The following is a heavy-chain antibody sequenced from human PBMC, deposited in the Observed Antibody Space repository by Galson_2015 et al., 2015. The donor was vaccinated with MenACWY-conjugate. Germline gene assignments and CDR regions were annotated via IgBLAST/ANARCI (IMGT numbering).Heavy chain of an antibody. V-gene: IGHV1-69*04. Sequence: SCAASGGTLGSYAISWVRQAPGQGLEWMGRIIPILGIASYAQKFQGRVTITADKSTSTAYMELSRLRSDDTAVYYCARWVNSGWSPLPHNWFDPWGQGTLVTVSS. CDR2: IIPILGIA. J-gene: IGHJ5*02. CDR3: ARWVNSGWSPLPHNWFDP. CDR1: GGTLGSYA. D-gene: IGHD6-19*01.